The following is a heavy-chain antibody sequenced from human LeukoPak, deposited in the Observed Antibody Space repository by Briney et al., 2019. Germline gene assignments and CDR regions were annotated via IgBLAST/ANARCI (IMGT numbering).Heavy chain of an antibody. D-gene: IGHD1-26*01. V-gene: IGHV3-48*04. CDR2: ISSSSTI. CDR3: ATEGDSGTYSYFQH. CDR1: GFRFSTSG. J-gene: IGHJ1*01. Sequence: GGSLRLSCVGSGFRFSTSGMHWVRQAPGKGLEWLSYISSSSTINYADSVKGRFTVSRDNAKNSLYLQLNSQRVEDTAVYYCATEGDSGTYSYFQHWGQGTLVTVS.